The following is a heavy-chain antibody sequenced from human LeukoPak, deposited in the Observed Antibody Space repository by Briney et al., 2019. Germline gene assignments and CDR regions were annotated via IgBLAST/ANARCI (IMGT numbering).Heavy chain of an antibody. CDR1: GFTFRSYT. CDR2: IQYDGSAK. V-gene: IGHV3-30*02. CDR3: ARPHLLGYCSSTSCYGRSWFDP. D-gene: IGHD2-2*01. Sequence: PGGSLRLSCAASGFTFRSYTMNWVRQAPGKGLEWVAFIQYDGSAKYYADSVKGRFTISRDNSKNTLYLQMNSLRAEDTAVYYCARPHLLGYCSSTSCYGRSWFDPWGQGTLVTVSS. J-gene: IGHJ5*02.